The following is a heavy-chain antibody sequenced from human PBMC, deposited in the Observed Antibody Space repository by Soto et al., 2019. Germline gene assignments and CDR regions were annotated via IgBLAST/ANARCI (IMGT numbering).Heavy chain of an antibody. CDR3: ASSYGSGYRAFDY. Sequence: QVQLVQSGAEVKKPGSSVRVSCKASGDTFTFYSINWVRQAPGLGLEWMGRINPILSMSNYAQRFQGRVTMTADKCTSTAYMELSSLRSEDMAMYYSASSYGSGYRAFDYWGQGALVTVSS. V-gene: IGHV1-69*02. J-gene: IGHJ4*02. CDR1: GDTFTFYS. CDR2: INPILSMS. D-gene: IGHD3-10*01.